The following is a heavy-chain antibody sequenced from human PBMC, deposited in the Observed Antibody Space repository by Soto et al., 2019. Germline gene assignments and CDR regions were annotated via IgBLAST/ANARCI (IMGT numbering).Heavy chain of an antibody. V-gene: IGHV4-59*01. D-gene: IGHD4-17*01. CDR2: IYYSGST. Sequence: QVQLQESGPGLVKPSETLSLTCTVSGGSISSYYCSWIRQPPGKGLEWIGYIYYSGSTNYNPSLKSRVTISVDTSRNQFSLKLSSVTAADTDVYYCARSKGYGDINWFDPWGQGTLVTVSS. J-gene: IGHJ5*02. CDR1: GGSISSYY. CDR3: ARSKGYGDINWFDP.